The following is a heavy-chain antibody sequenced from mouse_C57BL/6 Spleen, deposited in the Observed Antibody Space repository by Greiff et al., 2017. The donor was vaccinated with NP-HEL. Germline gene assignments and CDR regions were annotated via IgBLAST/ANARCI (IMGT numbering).Heavy chain of an antibody. CDR2: IDPSDSYT. V-gene: IGHV1-69*01. D-gene: IGHD1-1*01. Sequence: VQLQQSGAELVMPGASVKLSCKASGYTFTSYWMHWVKQRPGQGLEWIGEIDPSDSYTNYNQKFKGKSTLTVDKSSSTAYMQLSSLTSEDSAVYYCARKTTVVAHWYFDVWGTGTTVTVSS. CDR3: ARKTTVVAHWYFDV. CDR1: GYTFTSYW. J-gene: IGHJ1*03.